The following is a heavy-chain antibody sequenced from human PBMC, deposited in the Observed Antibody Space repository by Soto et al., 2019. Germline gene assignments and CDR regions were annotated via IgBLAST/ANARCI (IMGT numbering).Heavy chain of an antibody. CDR3: ARDRGAVVGQYFDY. D-gene: IGHD6-19*01. V-gene: IGHV3-11*01. CDR2: ISSSGDTG. Sequence: QVQLVESGGGLVKPGGSLRLSCAASGFTFSAYYMSWIRQAPGKGLEWISYISSSGDTGNYADSVKGRFTVSRDNAKSSLYLQMNSLRAEDTAVYYCARDRGAVVGQYFDYWGQGTLVTVSS. CDR1: GFTFSAYY. J-gene: IGHJ4*02.